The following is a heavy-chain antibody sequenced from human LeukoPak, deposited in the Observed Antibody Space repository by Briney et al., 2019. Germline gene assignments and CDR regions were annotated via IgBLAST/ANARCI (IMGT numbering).Heavy chain of an antibody. V-gene: IGHV3-21*01. Sequence: PGGSLRLSCAASGFTFSSYSMNWVRQAPGRGLEWVSSISSSSSYIYYADSVKGRFTISRDNAKNSLYLQMNSLRAEDTAVYYCVVVVPADSYFDYWGQGTLVTVSS. J-gene: IGHJ4*02. CDR2: ISSSSSYI. CDR1: GFTFSSYS. D-gene: IGHD2-2*01. CDR3: VVVVPADSYFDY.